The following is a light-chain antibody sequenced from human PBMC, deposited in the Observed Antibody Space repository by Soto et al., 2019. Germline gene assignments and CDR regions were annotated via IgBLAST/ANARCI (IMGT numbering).Light chain of an antibody. CDR1: SSDVGGYNY. Sequence: QSVLTQPASVSLSPGQSITISCTGTSSDVGGYNYVPWYQQHPGKAPKLMIYEVSNRPSGVSNRFSGSKSGNTASLTISGLQAEDEADYYCSSSTTSSTLVFGTGTKVTVL. V-gene: IGLV2-14*01. CDR3: SSSTTSSTLV. J-gene: IGLJ1*01. CDR2: EVS.